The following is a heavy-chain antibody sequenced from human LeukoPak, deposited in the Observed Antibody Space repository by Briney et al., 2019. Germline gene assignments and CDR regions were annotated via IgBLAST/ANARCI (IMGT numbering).Heavy chain of an antibody. CDR1: GGTFSSYT. CDR3: AREGGMVRGTNFY. D-gene: IGHD3-10*01. CDR2: IIPILGIA. Sequence: SVKVSCKASGGTFSSYTISWVRRAPGQGLEWMGRIIPILGIANYAQKFQGRVTITADKSTSTAYMELSSLRSEDTAGYYCAREGGMVRGTNFYWGQGTLVTVSS. V-gene: IGHV1-69*04. J-gene: IGHJ4*02.